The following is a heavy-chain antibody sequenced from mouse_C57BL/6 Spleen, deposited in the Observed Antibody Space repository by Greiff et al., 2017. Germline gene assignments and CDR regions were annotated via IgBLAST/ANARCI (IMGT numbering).Heavy chain of an antibody. CDR2: IDPSDSYT. J-gene: IGHJ3*01. CDR3: ARGTITTVVEDWFAY. D-gene: IGHD1-1*01. Sequence: QVQLQQPGAELVRPGTSVKLSCKASGYTFTSYWMHWVKQRPGQGLEWIGVIDPSDSYTNYNQKFKGKATLTVDTSSSTAYMQLSSLTSEDSAVYYCARGTITTVVEDWFAYWGQGTLVTVSA. V-gene: IGHV1-59*01. CDR1: GYTFTSYW.